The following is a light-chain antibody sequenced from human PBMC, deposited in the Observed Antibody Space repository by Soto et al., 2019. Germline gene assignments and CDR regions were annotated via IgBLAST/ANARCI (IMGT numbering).Light chain of an antibody. CDR2: VAS. Sequence: IVLMQSPGTLSVSPGERATLSCRASQSVTHTHLAWYQQKRGQAPRRLIYVASARATGLPGRFSGSGSGTDFTLTISRLETEDFAVYYCQQDAASPYTFGQGTKLEI. J-gene: IGKJ2*01. V-gene: IGKV3-20*01. CDR1: QSVTHTH. CDR3: QQDAASPYT.